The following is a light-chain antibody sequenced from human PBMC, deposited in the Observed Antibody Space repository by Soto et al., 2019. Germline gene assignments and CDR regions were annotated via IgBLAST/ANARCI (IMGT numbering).Light chain of an antibody. J-gene: IGLJ2*01. CDR2: DVR. V-gene: IGLV2-14*01. Sequence: QSALTQPASVSGSPGRSITISCTGTTSAVGGYNYVSWSQQHPGKAPKPMIYDVRNRPSGVSNRFSGSKSGNTASLTISGLQAEDEADYYCSSYTSSSTPVVFGGGTKLTVL. CDR1: TSAVGGYNY. CDR3: SSYTSSSTPVV.